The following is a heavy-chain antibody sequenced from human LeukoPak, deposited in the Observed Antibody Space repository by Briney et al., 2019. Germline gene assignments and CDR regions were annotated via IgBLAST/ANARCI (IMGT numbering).Heavy chain of an antibody. V-gene: IGHV3-7*01. Sequence: GGSLRLSCVASGLTFSNSWMTWVRQAPGKGLEWVANIKKDGSETYYVDSVRGRFTVSRDNDKNSLYLEMNSLRDEDTAVYYRLQYNSENTWGQGTLVTVSS. J-gene: IGHJ5*02. D-gene: IGHD1-14*01. CDR3: LQYNSENT. CDR1: GLTFSNSW. CDR2: IKKDGSET.